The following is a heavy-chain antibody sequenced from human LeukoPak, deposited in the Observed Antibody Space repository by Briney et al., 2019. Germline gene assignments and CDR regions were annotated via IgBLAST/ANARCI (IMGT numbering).Heavy chain of an antibody. V-gene: IGHV4-59*08. J-gene: IGHJ4*02. D-gene: IGHD2/OR15-2a*01. CDR3: AGHHPRNTVDF. Sequence: SETLSLTCTASGGSISSYYWSWIRQPPGKGLEWIAYISDIGSINYNPSLKSRVTISLDTSKSQFSLKLSSVTAADTAVYYCAGHHPRNTVDFWGQGTLVTVSS. CDR1: GGSISSYY. CDR2: ISDIGSI.